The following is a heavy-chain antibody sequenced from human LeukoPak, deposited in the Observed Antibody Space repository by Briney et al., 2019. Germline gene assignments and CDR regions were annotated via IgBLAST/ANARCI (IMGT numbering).Heavy chain of an antibody. CDR3: ARGDYGNWFDP. V-gene: IGHV4-34*01. Sequence: PSETLSLTCAVYGGSFSGYYWKWIRQPPGKGLEWIGEINHSGSTNHNPSLKSRVTISVDTSKNQFSLKLSSVTDADTAVYYCARGDYGNWFDPWGQGTLVTVSS. CDR1: GGSFSGYY. CDR2: INHSGST. D-gene: IGHD4/OR15-4a*01. J-gene: IGHJ5*02.